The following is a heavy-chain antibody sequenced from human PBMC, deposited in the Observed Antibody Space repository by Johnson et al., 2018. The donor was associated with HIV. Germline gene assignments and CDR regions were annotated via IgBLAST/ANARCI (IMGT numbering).Heavy chain of an antibody. CDR2: ISYDGRNK. CDR3: ARDRRYYGSGSYGGAFEI. Sequence: QVQLVESGGGAVQPGRSLRLSCAASGFTFSSYGMHWVRQAPGKGLEWVAVISYDGRNKYYVDSVKGRFTISRDNAKNSLYLQMNSLRAEDTALYYCARDRRYYGSGSYGGAFEIWGQGTLVTVSS. D-gene: IGHD3-10*01. V-gene: IGHV3-30*03. CDR1: GFTFSSYG. J-gene: IGHJ3*02.